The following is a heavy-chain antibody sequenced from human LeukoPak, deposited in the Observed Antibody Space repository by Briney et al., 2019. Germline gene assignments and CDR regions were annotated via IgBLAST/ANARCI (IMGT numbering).Heavy chain of an antibody. J-gene: IGHJ4*02. V-gene: IGHV3-30*04. Sequence: GRSLRLSCAASGFTFSSYSMRWVRQAPGKGLEWVAVISYDGSNKYYADSVKGRFTISRDNSKKTLYLQRNSLRAEDTAVYYCATIWFGESPGDYWGEGTLVTVSS. CDR2: ISYDGSNK. D-gene: IGHD3-10*01. CDR1: GFTFSSYS. CDR3: ATIWFGESPGDY.